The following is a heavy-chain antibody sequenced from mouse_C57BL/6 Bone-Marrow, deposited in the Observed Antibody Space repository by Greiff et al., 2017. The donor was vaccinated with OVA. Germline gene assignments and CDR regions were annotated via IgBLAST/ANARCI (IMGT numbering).Heavy chain of an antibody. J-gene: IGHJ4*01. Sequence: VQLQQSGTALARPGASVKMSCKTSGYTFTSYWMHWVKQRPGQGLEWIGAIYPGNSDTSYNQKFKGKAKLTAVTSASTAYMELSSLTNEDSAVYYCTRLNYDYDEGAMDYWGQGTSVTVSS. V-gene: IGHV1-5*01. CDR3: TRLNYDYDEGAMDY. CDR2: IYPGNSDT. D-gene: IGHD2-4*01. CDR1: GYTFTSYW.